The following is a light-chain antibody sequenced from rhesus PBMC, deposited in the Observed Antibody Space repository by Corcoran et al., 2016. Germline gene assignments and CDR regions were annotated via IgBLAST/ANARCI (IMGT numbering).Light chain of an antibody. V-gene: IGKV1-25*02. CDR1: QGISSY. CDR3: QQHHSFPPS. Sequence: DIQMTQSPSSLSVSVGDRVTITCRASQGISSYLAWYQQKPGKPPKLLISAASTLQSGVPSRFSGSGSGTDFTLTISSLQPEDFATYYCQQHHSFPPSFGQGTKVEIK. J-gene: IGKJ2*01. CDR2: AAS.